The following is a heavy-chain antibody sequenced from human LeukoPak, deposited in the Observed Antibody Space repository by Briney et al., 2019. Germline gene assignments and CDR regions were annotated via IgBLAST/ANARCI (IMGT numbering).Heavy chain of an antibody. V-gene: IGHV1-18*04. J-gene: IGHJ4*02. CDR1: GYTFTSNY. D-gene: IGHD3-10*01. CDR3: ARTELLRARYFDY. Sequence: GASVKLSCKASGYTFTSNYMHRVRQAPGQGLEWMGWISAYNGNTNYAQKLQGRVTMTTDTSTSTARMELRSLRSDDTAVYYCARTELLRARYFDYGGQGTLVTVSS. CDR2: ISAYNGNT.